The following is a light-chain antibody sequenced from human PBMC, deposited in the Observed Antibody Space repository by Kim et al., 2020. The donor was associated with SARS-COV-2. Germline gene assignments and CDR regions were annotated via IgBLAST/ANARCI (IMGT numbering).Light chain of an antibody. CDR2: AAS. CDR1: QSVSSSY. Sequence: PPGESAPLSCRASQSVSSSYFAWHQQQPGQAPRLLIYAASSRATGIPERFSGSGSGTDFTIIISRLEPDDFAVYYCQQYGSSWYTFGQGTKLEI. J-gene: IGKJ2*01. CDR3: QQYGSSWYT. V-gene: IGKV3-20*01.